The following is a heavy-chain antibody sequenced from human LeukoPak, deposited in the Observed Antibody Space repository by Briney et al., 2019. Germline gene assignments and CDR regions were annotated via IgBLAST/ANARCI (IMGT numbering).Heavy chain of an antibody. CDR3: ASAKDRATYYYDSSGYPEAFDI. CDR1: GYSFTSYW. D-gene: IGHD3-22*01. Sequence: GESLKISCKGSGYSFTSYWIGWVRQMPGKGLEWMGIIYPGDSDTRYSPSFQGQVTISADKSISTAYLQWSSLKASDTAMYDCASAKDRATYYYDSSGYPEAFDIWGQGTMVTVSS. V-gene: IGHV5-51*01. J-gene: IGHJ3*02. CDR2: IYPGDSDT.